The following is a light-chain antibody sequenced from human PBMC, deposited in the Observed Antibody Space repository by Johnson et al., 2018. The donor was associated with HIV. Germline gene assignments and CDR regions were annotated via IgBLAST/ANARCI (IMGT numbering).Light chain of an antibody. CDR1: SSNIGNNY. Sequence: QSVLTQPPSVSAAPGQKVTISCSGSSSNIGNNYVSWYQQLPGTAPKLLIYDNNKRPSGIPDRYSGSKSGTSATLRITALQTGDEADYYCGTWDSSLSTGWVFGTGTKVTVL. V-gene: IGLV1-51*01. J-gene: IGLJ1*01. CDR3: GTWDSSLSTGWV. CDR2: DNN.